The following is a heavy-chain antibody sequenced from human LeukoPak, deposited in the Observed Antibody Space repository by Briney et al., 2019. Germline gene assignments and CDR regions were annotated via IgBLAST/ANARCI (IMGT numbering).Heavy chain of an antibody. J-gene: IGHJ5*02. CDR2: INPNSGGT. V-gene: IGHV1-2*02. CDR3: ARDRGGSYLGWFDP. Sequence: ASVKVSCKASGYTFTGYYMHWVRQAPGQGLEWMGWINPNSGGTNYAQKFQGRVTMTRDTSISTAYMELSRLRSDDTAVYYCARDRGGSYLGWFDPWGQGTLVTVSS. D-gene: IGHD1-26*01. CDR1: GYTFTGYY.